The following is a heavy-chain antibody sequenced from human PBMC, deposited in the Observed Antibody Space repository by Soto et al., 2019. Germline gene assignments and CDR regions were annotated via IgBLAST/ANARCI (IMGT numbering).Heavy chain of an antibody. V-gene: IGHV3-7*01. CDR3: ARGCSGASCALCYGMDV. CDR1: GFTFSSYW. J-gene: IGHJ6*02. D-gene: IGHD2-15*01. CDR2: IKQDGSEK. Sequence: GGSLRLSCAASGFTFSSYWMSWVRQAPGKGLEWVANIKQDGSEKYYVDSVKGRFTISRDNAKNSLYLQVNSLRAEDTAVYYCARGCSGASCALCYGMDVWGQGTTVTVSS.